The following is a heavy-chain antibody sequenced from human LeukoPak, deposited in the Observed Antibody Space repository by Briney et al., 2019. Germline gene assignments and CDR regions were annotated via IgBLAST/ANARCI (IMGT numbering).Heavy chain of an antibody. CDR3: ARLGYGGFPRGWFDP. J-gene: IGHJ5*02. D-gene: IGHD4-23*01. CDR2: IYYSGST. CDR1: GGSINISDYY. V-gene: IGHV4-39*01. Sequence: SETLSLTCTVSGGSINISDYYWGWIRQPPGKGLEWIGSIYYSGSTYYNPSLKSRVTISVNTSKSQFSLKLSSVTAADTALYYCARLGYGGFPRGWFDPWGQGTLVTVSS.